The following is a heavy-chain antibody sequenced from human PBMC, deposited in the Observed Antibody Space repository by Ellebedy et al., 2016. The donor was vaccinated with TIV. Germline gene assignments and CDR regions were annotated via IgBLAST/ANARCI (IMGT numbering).Heavy chain of an antibody. J-gene: IGHJ2*01. CDR2: FYYGGST. D-gene: IGHD2-15*01. CDR3: AREYCSGGSCYHPEWYFDL. V-gene: IGHV4-59*08. CDR1: GGSISSYY. Sequence: SETLSLTCTVSGGSISSYYWSWIRQPPGKGLEWIAYFYYGGSTKYNPSLKSRVTISVDTPKNQFSLKLSSVTAADTAVYYCAREYCSGGSCYHPEWYFDLWGRGTLVTVSS.